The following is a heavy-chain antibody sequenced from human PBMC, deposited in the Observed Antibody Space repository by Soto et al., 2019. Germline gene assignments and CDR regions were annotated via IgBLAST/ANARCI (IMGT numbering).Heavy chain of an antibody. CDR2: INSDGSDT. CDR1: GFTFSSYW. Sequence: GGSLRLSCAASGFTFSSYWMHWVRQAPGKGVVWVSHINSDGSDTTYADSVKGRFTISRDNAKNMLYLQMNSLRAEDTAVYYCARVYSSSSVMFDPWGQGT. V-gene: IGHV3-74*01. J-gene: IGHJ5*02. CDR3: ARVYSSSSVMFDP. D-gene: IGHD6-6*01.